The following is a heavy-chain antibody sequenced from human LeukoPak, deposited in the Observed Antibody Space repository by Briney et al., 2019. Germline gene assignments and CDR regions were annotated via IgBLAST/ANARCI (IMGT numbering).Heavy chain of an antibody. J-gene: IGHJ4*02. CDR2: INHSGST. D-gene: IGHD1-1*01. Sequence: KPSETLSLTCAVYGGSFSGYYWSWIRQPPGKGLEWIGEINHSGSTNYNPSLKSRVTISVDTSKNQFSLKLSSVTAADTAVYYCARDRTFDYWGQGTLVTVSS. CDR3: ARDRTFDY. V-gene: IGHV4-34*01. CDR1: GGSFSGYY.